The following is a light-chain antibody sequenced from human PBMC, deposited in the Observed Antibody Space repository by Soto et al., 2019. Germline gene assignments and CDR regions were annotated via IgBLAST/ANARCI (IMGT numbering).Light chain of an antibody. V-gene: IGLV4-69*01. CDR3: QTWDTGIMV. J-gene: IGLJ2*01. CDR1: SGHSNYA. Sequence: QTVVTQSPSASASLGASVKLTCTLSSGHSNYAIAWHQQQPEKGPRYLMKVNGDGSHSKGDGIPDRFSGSSSGAERYLTISSLQSEDEAEYYCQTWDTGIMVFGGGTKLTVL. CDR2: VNGDGSH.